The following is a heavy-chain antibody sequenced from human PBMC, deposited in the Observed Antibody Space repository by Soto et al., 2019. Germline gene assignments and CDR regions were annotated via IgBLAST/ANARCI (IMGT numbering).Heavy chain of an antibody. V-gene: IGHV4-30-4*01. J-gene: IGHJ5*02. Sequence: SETRSLTCTVSGGSISSGDYYWSWIRQPPGKGLEWIGYIYYSGSTYYNPSLKSRVTISVDTSKNQFSLKLSSVTAADTAVYYCARVRGSGWAYNWFDPWGQGTLVTVSS. CDR1: GGSISSGDYY. D-gene: IGHD5-18*01. CDR3: ARVRGSGWAYNWFDP. CDR2: IYYSGST.